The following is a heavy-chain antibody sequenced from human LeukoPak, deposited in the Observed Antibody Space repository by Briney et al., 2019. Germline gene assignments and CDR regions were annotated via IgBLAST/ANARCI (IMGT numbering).Heavy chain of an antibody. V-gene: IGHV1-2*04. CDR3: AYATNGWQLWSLGY. J-gene: IGHJ4*02. CDR2: INPNSGGT. D-gene: IGHD5-18*01. Sequence: ASVKVSCKASGYTFTGYYMHWVQQAPGQGLEWMGWINPNSGGTNYAQKFQGWVTMTRDTSISTAYMELSRLRSDDTAVYYCAYATNGWQLWSLGYWGQGTLVTVSS. CDR1: GYTFTGYY.